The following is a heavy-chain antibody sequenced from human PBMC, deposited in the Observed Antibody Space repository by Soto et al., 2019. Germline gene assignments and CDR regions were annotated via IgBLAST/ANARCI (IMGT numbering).Heavy chain of an antibody. D-gene: IGHD6-19*01. J-gene: IGHJ4*02. CDR3: AKDQQVAKDSSGWSFDY. Sequence: RGALRLSCAASGFTFSSYAMSWVRQAPGKGLEWVSAISGSGGSTYYADSVKGRFTISRDNSKNTLYLQMNSLRAEDTAVYYCAKDQQVAKDSSGWSFDYWGQGTLVTVSS. CDR1: GFTFSSYA. V-gene: IGHV3-23*01. CDR2: ISGSGGST.